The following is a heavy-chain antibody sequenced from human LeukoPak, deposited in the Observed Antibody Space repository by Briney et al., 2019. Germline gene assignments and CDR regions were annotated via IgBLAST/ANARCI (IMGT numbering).Heavy chain of an antibody. CDR3: AKMGVVAARPGTFDY. V-gene: IGHV3-23*01. D-gene: IGHD6-6*01. CDR2: ISGSGGST. J-gene: IGHJ4*02. CDR1: GFTFTSYA. Sequence: GGSLRLSCAASGFTFTSYAMSWVRQAPGKGLEWVSAISGSGGSTYHADSVKGRFTISRDDSKNTLYLQMNSLRAEDTAVYYCAKMGVVAARPGTFDYWGQGTLVTVSS.